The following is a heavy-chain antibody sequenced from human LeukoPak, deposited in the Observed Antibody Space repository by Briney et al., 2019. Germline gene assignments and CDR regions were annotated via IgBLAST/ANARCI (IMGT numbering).Heavy chain of an antibody. CDR2: ISAYNGNT. CDR3: ARGYYDILTGYVYFDY. D-gene: IGHD3-9*01. Sequence: ASVKVSCKASGYTFTSYGISWVRQAPGQGLEWMGWISAYNGNTNYAQKLQGRVTMTTDTSTSTAYMELSSLRSEDTAVYYCARGYYDILTGYVYFDYWGQGTLVTVSS. J-gene: IGHJ4*02. V-gene: IGHV1-18*01. CDR1: GYTFTSYG.